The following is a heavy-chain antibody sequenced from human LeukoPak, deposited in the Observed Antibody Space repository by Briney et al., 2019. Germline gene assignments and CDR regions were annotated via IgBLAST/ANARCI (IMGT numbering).Heavy chain of an antibody. D-gene: IGHD5-18*01. Sequence: GGSLRLSCAASGFTFSSYAMSWVRQAPGKGLEWVSGISGSGGSTYYGDSVKGRFTISRDNSKNTLYLQMNNLRAEDTAVYYCARGGSYGYGFLFGYWGQGTLVTVSS. V-gene: IGHV3-23*01. CDR2: ISGSGGST. J-gene: IGHJ4*02. CDR3: ARGGSYGYGFLFGY. CDR1: GFTFSSYA.